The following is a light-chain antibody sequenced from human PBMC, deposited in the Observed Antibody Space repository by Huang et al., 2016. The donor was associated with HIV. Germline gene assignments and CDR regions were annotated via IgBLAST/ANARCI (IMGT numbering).Light chain of an antibody. J-gene: IGKJ2*01. V-gene: IGKV4-1*01. CDR2: WAS. CDR3: QQYYSTPRT. CDR1: QSVLYNSNNKNY. Sequence: DIVMTQSPDSLAVSLGERATINCKSSQSVLYNSNNKNYLAWYQQKPGQPPKLLIYWASTPESGVPDRFSGSGSGTDFTLTISSLQAEDVAVYYCQQYYSTPRTFGQGTKLEIK.